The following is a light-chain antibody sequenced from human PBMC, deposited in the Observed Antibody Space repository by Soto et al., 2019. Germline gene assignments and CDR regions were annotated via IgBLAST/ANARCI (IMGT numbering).Light chain of an antibody. CDR3: QQYNSYLLT. Sequence: DIQMTQSPSTLSASVGDRVTITCRASQSISSWLAWYQQKPGKAPKLLIYDASSLESGVPSRFSGSGSGTEFALAISSLQPDDFATYYCQQYNSYLLTFGGGTKVEIK. V-gene: IGKV1-5*01. CDR1: QSISSW. CDR2: DAS. J-gene: IGKJ4*01.